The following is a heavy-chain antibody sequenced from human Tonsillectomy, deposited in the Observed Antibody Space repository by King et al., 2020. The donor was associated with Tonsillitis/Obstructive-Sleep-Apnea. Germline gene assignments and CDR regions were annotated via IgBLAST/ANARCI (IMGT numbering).Heavy chain of an antibody. J-gene: IGHJ5*02. CDR1: GFTFSNYG. Sequence: QLVQSGGGVVQPGRSLRLSCAASGFTFSNYGMHWVRQAPGKGLEWVAIIWYDGSNQYYADSVKGRFTITRDNSKNTLYLQMNSLRVEDTAVYYCARDLGNIVVVPAAPHYWFDPWGQGTLVTVSS. D-gene: IGHD2-2*01. CDR2: IWYDGSNQ. CDR3: ARDLGNIVVVPAAPHYWFDP. V-gene: IGHV3-33*01.